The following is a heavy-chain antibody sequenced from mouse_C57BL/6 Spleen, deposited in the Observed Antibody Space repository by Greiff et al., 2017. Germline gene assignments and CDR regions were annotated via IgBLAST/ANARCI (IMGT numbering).Heavy chain of an antibody. CDR1: GYTFTSYW. J-gene: IGHJ4*01. CDR3: ARRGSYDGYYDAMDY. Sequence: VQLKQPGAELVKPGASVKLSCKASGYTFTSYWMQWVKQRPGQGLEWIGEIDPSDSYTNYNQKFKGKATLTVDTSSSTAYMQLSSLTSEDSAVYYCARRGSYDGYYDAMDYWGQGTSVTVSS. CDR2: IDPSDSYT. V-gene: IGHV1-50*01. D-gene: IGHD2-3*01.